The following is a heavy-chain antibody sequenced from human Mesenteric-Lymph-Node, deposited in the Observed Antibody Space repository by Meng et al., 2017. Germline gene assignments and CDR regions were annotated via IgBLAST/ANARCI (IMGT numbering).Heavy chain of an antibody. V-gene: IGHV3-9*01. CDR3: AKGYGSLLYSERHGYYFDY. CDR2: ISWNSGSI. J-gene: IGHJ4*02. D-gene: IGHD3-10*01. Sequence: SLKISCAASGFTFDDYAMHWVRQAPGKGLEWVSGISWNSGSIGYADSVKGRFTISRDNAKNSLYLQMNSLRAEDTALYYCAKGYGSLLYSERHGYYFDYWGQGTLVTVSS. CDR1: GFTFDDYA.